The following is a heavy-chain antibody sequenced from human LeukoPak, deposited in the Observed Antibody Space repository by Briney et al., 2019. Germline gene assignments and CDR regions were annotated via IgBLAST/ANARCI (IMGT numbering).Heavy chain of an antibody. D-gene: IGHD6-6*01. CDR1: GFTFGDYA. V-gene: IGHV3-11*04. J-gene: IGHJ4*02. Sequence: PGRSLRLSCTASGFTFGDYAMSWVRQAPGKGLECVSYISSSGSTIYYTDSVKGRFTISRDNAKNSLYLQMNSLRAEDTAVYFCARDSAPSIASRPYPDYWGQGTLVTVSS. CDR2: ISSSGSTI. CDR3: ARDSAPSIASRPYPDY.